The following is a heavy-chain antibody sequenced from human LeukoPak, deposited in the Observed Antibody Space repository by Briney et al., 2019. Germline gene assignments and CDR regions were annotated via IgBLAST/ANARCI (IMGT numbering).Heavy chain of an antibody. J-gene: IGHJ3*02. D-gene: IGHD1-26*01. V-gene: IGHV3-30*02. Sequence: GGSLRLSCAASGFTFSSYVMHWVRQAPGKGLEWVAFIRCDGTNRYYADSVKGRFTISRDNSKNTLYLQMNSLRAEDTAVYYCAKSTIVGATVDAFDIWGQGTMVTVSS. CDR3: AKSTIVGATVDAFDI. CDR2: IRCDGTNR. CDR1: GFTFSSYV.